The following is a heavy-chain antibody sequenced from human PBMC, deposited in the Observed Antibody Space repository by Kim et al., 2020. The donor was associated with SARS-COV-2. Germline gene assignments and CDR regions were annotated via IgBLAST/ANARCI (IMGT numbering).Heavy chain of an antibody. V-gene: IGHV4-39*07. J-gene: IGHJ6*02. CDR1: GGSISSSRYY. CDR2: IDHSGST. CDR3: ARDYGPEWFGSINGMDV. Sequence: SETLSLTCSVSGGSISSSRYYWGWIRQSPGKGLEWIGSIDHSGSTHYKQSLRSRVIMSVDTSKNQFSLKLISVTAADTAVYFCARDYGPEWFGSINGMDVWGQGTTVTVSS. D-gene: IGHD3-10*01.